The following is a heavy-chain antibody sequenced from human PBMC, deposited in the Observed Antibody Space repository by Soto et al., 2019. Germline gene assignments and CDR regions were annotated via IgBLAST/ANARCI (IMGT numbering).Heavy chain of an antibody. J-gene: IGHJ4*02. V-gene: IGHV4-34*09. D-gene: IGHD4-17*01. CDR3: ARRPTVTTRYFDS. Sequence: PSETLSLTCAVYRGSFSDYYWSWIRQPPGKGLEWIGEIHHSGSTNYNPSLRSRITISVDTSKNQFSLMLSSVTAADTAVYYCARRPTVTTRYFDSWSQGILVTVSS. CDR2: IHHSGST. CDR1: RGSFSDYY.